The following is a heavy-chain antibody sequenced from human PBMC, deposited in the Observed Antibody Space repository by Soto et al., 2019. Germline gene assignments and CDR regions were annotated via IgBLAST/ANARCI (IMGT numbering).Heavy chain of an antibody. CDR1: GYSISSGGYY. CDR2: IYYSGNT. D-gene: IGHD2-21*01. Sequence: LSLTCTVSGYSISSGGYYYSWIRQHPGEGLEWIGYIYYSGNTYYNPSLKSRVTISVDTSKNQFSLKLSSVTAADTAVYYCARESRQYSRMNWFDPWGQGTLVTVSS. J-gene: IGHJ5*02. CDR3: ARESRQYSRMNWFDP. V-gene: IGHV4-31*03.